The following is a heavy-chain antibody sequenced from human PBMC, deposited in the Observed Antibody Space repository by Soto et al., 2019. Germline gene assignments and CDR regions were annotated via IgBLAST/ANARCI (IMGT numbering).Heavy chain of an antibody. CDR2: ISYDGSNK. V-gene: IGHV3-30*18. CDR3: AKPPFWCGGSCYFDY. Sequence: GGSLRLSCAASGFTFSSYGMHWVRQAPGKGLEWVAVISYDGSNKYYADSVKGRFTISRDNSKNTLYLQMNSLRAEDTAVYYCAKPPFWCGGSCYFDYWGQGTLVTVSS. J-gene: IGHJ4*02. CDR1: GFTFSSYG. D-gene: IGHD2-15*01.